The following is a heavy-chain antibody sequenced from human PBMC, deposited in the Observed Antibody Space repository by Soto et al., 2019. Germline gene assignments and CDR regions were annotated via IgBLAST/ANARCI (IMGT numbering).Heavy chain of an antibody. Sequence: QLLQSGGGLVQPGGSLTLSCAASGFTFGTTDMSWVRQAPGEGLECVSTIDGSGGITYYADSVKGRFTISRDNSRNTVYLQMNSLRGDDTALYYCVKNSGWFNTWGQGALVTVSS. D-gene: IGHD3-10*01. CDR3: VKNSGWFNT. V-gene: IGHV3-23*01. CDR1: GFTFGTTD. J-gene: IGHJ5*02. CDR2: IDGSGGIT.